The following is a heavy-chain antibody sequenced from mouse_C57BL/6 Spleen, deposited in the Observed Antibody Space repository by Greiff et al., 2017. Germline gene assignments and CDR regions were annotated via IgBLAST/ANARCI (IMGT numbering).Heavy chain of an antibody. CDR1: GFNIKDDY. J-gene: IGHJ3*01. D-gene: IGHD5-5*01. CDR2: IDPENGDT. CDR3: IYLIRGVAY. V-gene: IGHV14-4*01. Sequence: EVQLQQSGAELVRPGASVTLSCTASGFNIKDDYMHWVKQRPEQGLEWIGWIDPENGDTEYDSKFQGKATITADTSSNTAYLQLSSLISDDTAVYYCIYLIRGVAYWGQGTLVTVSA.